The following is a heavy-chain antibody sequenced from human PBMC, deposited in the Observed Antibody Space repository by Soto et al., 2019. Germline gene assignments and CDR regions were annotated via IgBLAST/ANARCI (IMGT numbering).Heavy chain of an antibody. D-gene: IGHD2-2*01. Sequence: GGSLRLSCAASGFTFSSYAMHWVRQAPGKGLEWVAVISYDGSNKYYADSVKGRFTISRDNSKNTLYLQMNSLRAEDTAVYYCARELGYCSSTSCYEPNWFDPWGQGTLVTVSS. J-gene: IGHJ5*02. CDR1: GFTFSSYA. CDR3: ARELGYCSSTSCYEPNWFDP. CDR2: ISYDGSNK. V-gene: IGHV3-30-3*01.